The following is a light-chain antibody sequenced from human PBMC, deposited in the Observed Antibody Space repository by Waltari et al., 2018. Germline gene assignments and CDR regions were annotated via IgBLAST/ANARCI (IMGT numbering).Light chain of an antibody. Sequence: DIQLTQSPSTLSASVGDRVSITRRASHSISTFLAWYQHKPGKAPNLLIYEASRLNSGVPSRFSGSGAGTEFTLTISSLQPDDFATYFCHQYDSYPWTFGQGTKVEIK. CDR3: HQYDSYPWT. CDR2: EAS. CDR1: HSISTF. V-gene: IGKV1-5*03. J-gene: IGKJ1*01.